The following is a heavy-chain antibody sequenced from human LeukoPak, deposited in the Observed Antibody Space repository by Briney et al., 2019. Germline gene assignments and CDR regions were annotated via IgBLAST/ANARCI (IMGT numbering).Heavy chain of an antibody. Sequence: PGGSLRLSCTASGFTFSSYWIHWVRQAPGKGLVWVSRIKTDGSSTTYADSVKGRFTISRDNAKNTLYLQMNSLRAEDTAVYWCAISRHNWNGGFDIWGQGTKVTVSS. CDR1: GFTFSSYW. D-gene: IGHD1-20*01. CDR3: AISRHNWNGGFDI. J-gene: IGHJ3*02. V-gene: IGHV3-74*01. CDR2: IKTDGSST.